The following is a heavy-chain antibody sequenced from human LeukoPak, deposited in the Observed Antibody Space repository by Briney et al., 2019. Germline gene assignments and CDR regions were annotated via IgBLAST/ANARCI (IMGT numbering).Heavy chain of an antibody. CDR3: ARHPIVVVPAAFHPYYYYYMDV. CDR1: GYSFTSYW. V-gene: IGHV5-51*01. CDR2: IYPGDSDT. D-gene: IGHD2-2*01. J-gene: IGHJ6*03. Sequence: GESLKISCKGSGYSFTSYWIGWVRQMPGKGLEWMGIIYPGDSDTRYSPSFQGQVTISADKSISTAYLQWSSLKASDTAMYYCARHPIVVVPAAFHPYYYYYMDVWGKGTTVTVS.